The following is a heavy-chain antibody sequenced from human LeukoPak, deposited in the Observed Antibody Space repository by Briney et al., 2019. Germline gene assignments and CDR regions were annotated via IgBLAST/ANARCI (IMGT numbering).Heavy chain of an antibody. V-gene: IGHV4-34*01. D-gene: IGHD6-13*01. Sequence: SETPSLTCAVYGGSFSGYYWSWIRQPPGKGLEWIGEINHSGSTNYNPSLKSRVTISVDTSKNQFSLKLSSVTAADTAVYYCAREGSSWYWGTATRGWYFDLWGRGTLVTVSS. CDR2: INHSGST. CDR3: AREGSSWYWGTATRGWYFDL. CDR1: GGSFSGYY. J-gene: IGHJ2*01.